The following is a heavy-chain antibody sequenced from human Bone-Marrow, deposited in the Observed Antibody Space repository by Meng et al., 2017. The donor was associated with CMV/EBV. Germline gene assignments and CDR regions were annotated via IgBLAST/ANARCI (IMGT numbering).Heavy chain of an antibody. CDR3: AKGAIEYSSSARNFDY. D-gene: IGHD6-6*01. J-gene: IGHJ4*02. CDR2: ISSSSSTI. Sequence: GESLKISCAASGFTFSSYSMNWVRQAPGKGLEWVSYISSSSSTIYYADSVKGRFTISRDNAKNSLYLQMNSLRAEDTAVYYCAKGAIEYSSSARNFDYWGQGTLVTVSS. V-gene: IGHV3-48*04. CDR1: GFTFSSYS.